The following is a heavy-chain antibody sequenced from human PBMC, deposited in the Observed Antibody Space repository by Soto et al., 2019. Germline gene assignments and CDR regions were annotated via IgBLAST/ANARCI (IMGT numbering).Heavy chain of an antibody. Sequence: PSETLSLTCTVSGGSISSYYWSWIRQPPGKGLEWIVYIYYIGSTNYTPSLKIRVTLLVDTSKNLFSLKLSSVTVSDTAVYYCATSYGNAWYTYWGQGTQVTVSS. CDR2: IYYIGST. CDR1: GGSISSYY. CDR3: ATSYGNAWYTY. D-gene: IGHD6-13*01. V-gene: IGHV4-59*01. J-gene: IGHJ4*02.